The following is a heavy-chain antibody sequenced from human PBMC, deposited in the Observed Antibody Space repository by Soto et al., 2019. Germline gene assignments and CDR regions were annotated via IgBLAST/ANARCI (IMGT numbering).Heavy chain of an antibody. J-gene: IGHJ6*04. CDR3: ARDIESVTVKHYIYYYAKEV. V-gene: IGHV1-18*01. Sequence: ASLKLCCKASGFTFSNYGLNWVRQAPGPGLEGMGWVSANNGHTNYAQNLQGRVSMTTDTSTSTAYMELRGLRFDDTAVSYCARDIESVTVKHYIYYYAKEVVGEGMRVNVSA. D-gene: IGHD2-8*01. CDR2: VSANNGHT. CDR1: GFTFSNYG.